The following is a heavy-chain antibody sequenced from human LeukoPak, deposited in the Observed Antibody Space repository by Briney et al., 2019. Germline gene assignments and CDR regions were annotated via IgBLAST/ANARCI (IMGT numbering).Heavy chain of an antibody. CDR2: IYYSGST. D-gene: IGHD6-13*01. Sequence: PSETLSLTCTVSGGSISSSSYYWGWIRQPPGKGLEWIGSIYYSGSTHYNPSLKSRVTISVDTSKNQFSLKLSTVTAADTAVYYCARHSSSWNHPSGIDYWGQGTLVTVSS. CDR1: GGSISSSSYY. J-gene: IGHJ4*02. CDR3: ARHSSSWNHPSGIDY. V-gene: IGHV4-39*01.